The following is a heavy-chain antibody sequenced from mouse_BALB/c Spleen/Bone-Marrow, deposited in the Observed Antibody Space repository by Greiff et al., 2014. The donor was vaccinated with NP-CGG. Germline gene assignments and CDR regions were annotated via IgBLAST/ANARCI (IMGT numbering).Heavy chain of an antibody. CDR1: GFNIEDTY. CDR2: IDPANGNT. J-gene: IGHJ4*01. Sequence: VQLKESGAELVKPGASVKLSCTASGFNIEDTYMHWVKQRPEQGLEWIGRIDPANGNTKYDPKFQGKATITADTSSNTAYLQLNSLTSEDTAVYYCAQGYDWAMDYWGQGTSVTVSS. CDR3: AQGYDWAMDY. D-gene: IGHD2-14*01. V-gene: IGHV14-3*02.